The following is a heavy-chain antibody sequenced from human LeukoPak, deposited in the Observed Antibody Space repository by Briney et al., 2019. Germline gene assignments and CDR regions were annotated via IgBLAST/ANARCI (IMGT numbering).Heavy chain of an antibody. D-gene: IGHD2-2*01. CDR2: ISYDGSNK. J-gene: IGHJ3*02. CDR3: AKVVVPAAIKLYAFDI. CDR1: GFTFSSYA. V-gene: IGHV3-30-3*01. Sequence: GRSLRLSCAASGFTFSSYAMHWVRQAPGKGLEWVAVISYDGSNKYYADSVKGRFTISRDNSKNTLYLQMNSLRAEDTAVYYCAKVVVPAAIKLYAFDIWSQGTMVTVSS.